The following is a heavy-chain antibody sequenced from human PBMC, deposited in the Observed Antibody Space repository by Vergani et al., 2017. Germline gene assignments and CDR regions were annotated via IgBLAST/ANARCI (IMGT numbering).Heavy chain of an antibody. CDR2: IKQDGSEK. CDR1: GFPFSSYW. J-gene: IGHJ6*03. Sequence: EVQLVESGGGLVQPGGSLRLSCAASGFPFSSYWMSWVRQAPGKGLEWVANIKQDGSEKYYVDSVKGRFTISRDNAKNSRYLQMNSLRAEDTAVDYCARRIEQWVVMGSYYMDVWGKGTTVTVSS. CDR3: ARRIEQWVVMGSYYMDV. V-gene: IGHV3-7*01. D-gene: IGHD6-19*01.